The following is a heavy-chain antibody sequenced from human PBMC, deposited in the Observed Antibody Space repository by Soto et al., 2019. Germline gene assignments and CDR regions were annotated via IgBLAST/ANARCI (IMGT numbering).Heavy chain of an antibody. CDR3: ARGYGSADY. V-gene: IGHV3-21*01. CDR1: GFTFSSYT. CDR2: ISSGSNYI. J-gene: IGHJ4*02. Sequence: EVQLVESGGGLVKPGGSLRLSCAASGFTFSSYTMNWVRQARDKGLEWVSSISSGSNYIYYADSVKGRFTISRDNAKNSLYLQMNSLRAEDTAVYYCARGYGSADYWGQGTLVTVSS. D-gene: IGHD5-18*01.